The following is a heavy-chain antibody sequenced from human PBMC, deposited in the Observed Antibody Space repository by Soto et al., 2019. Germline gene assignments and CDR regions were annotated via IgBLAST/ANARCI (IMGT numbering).Heavy chain of an antibody. CDR2: IYYSGST. V-gene: IGHV4-39*01. D-gene: IGHD6-13*01. CDR1: GGSISSSSYY. Sequence: QLQLQESGPGLVKPSETLSLTCTVSGGSISSSSYYWGWIRQPPGKGLEWIGSIYYSGSTYYNPPPKRRLTIPVDTTTNLFSLKRSSGPAADAAVFYCPGSTSGFHPRGQGALVPVST. CDR3: PGSTSGFHP. J-gene: IGHJ5*02.